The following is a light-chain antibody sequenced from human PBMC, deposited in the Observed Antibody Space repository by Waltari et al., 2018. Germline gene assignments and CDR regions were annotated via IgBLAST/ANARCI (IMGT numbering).Light chain of an antibody. CDR2: GAS. J-gene: IGKJ4*01. V-gene: IGKV4-1*01. Sequence: DIVMTQSPDSLAVSLGERATINCKSSQSVLYSSDNRNYLAWYQQKPGQPPNLLIYGASTPESGVPDRFSGSGSGTDFTLTISSLQAEDVAVYYCQQYYITPLSFGGGTKVEIK. CDR3: QQYYITPLS. CDR1: QSVLYSSDNRNY.